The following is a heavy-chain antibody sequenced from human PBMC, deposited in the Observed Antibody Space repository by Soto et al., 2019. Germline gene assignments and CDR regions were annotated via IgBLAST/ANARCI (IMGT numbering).Heavy chain of an antibody. J-gene: IGHJ4*02. CDR1: GFTFSSYA. Sequence: QVQLVESGGGVVQPGRSLRLSCAASGFTFSSYAMHWVRQAPGKGLEWVAVISYDRSNKYYADSVKGRFTISRDNSKNTLYLQMNSLRAEDTAVYYCARDRVTMVRGVIITRKGFDYWGQGTLVTVSS. CDR2: ISYDRSNK. V-gene: IGHV3-30-3*01. CDR3: ARDRVTMVRGVIITRKGFDY. D-gene: IGHD3-10*01.